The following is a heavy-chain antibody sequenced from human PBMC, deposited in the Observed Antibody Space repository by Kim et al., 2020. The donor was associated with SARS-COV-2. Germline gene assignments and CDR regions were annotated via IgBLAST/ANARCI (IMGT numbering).Heavy chain of an antibody. CDR3: ARVPGDYNFNYFDY. J-gene: IGHJ4*02. Sequence: AQKFQGRVTITADEATSTAYMELSSLRSEDTAVYYCARVPGDYNFNYFDYWGQGTLVTVSS. D-gene: IGHD4-17*01. V-gene: IGHV1-69*01.